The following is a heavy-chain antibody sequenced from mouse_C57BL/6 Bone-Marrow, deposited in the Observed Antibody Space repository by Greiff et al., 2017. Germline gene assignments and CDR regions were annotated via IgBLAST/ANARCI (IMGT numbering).Heavy chain of an antibody. CDR1: GYTFTSYW. D-gene: IGHD3-2*02. CDR2: IHPNSGSN. CDR3: ARDSSGYNYAMDY. V-gene: IGHV1-64*01. Sequence: QVQLQQPGAELVKPGASVKLSCKASGYTFTSYWMHWVKQRPGQGLEWIGMIHPNSGSNNYNEKFTSKATLTVDKSSSTAYMQLSSLTSEDSAVYYCARDSSGYNYAMDYWGQGTSVTVSS. J-gene: IGHJ4*01.